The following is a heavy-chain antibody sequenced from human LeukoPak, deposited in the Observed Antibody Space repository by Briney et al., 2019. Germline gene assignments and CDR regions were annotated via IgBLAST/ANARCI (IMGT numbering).Heavy chain of an antibody. Sequence: SETLSLTCTVSGGSISSYCWSRIRQPPGKGLEWIGYIYYSGSTNYNPSLKSRVTISVDTSKNQFSLKLSSVTAADTAVYYCARSFLGDWYFDLWGRGTLVAVSS. CDR1: GGSISSYC. V-gene: IGHV4-59*01. D-gene: IGHD1-26*01. CDR2: IYYSGST. J-gene: IGHJ2*01. CDR3: ARSFLGDWYFDL.